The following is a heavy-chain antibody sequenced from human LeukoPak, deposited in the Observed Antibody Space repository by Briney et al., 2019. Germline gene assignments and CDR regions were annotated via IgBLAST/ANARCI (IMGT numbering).Heavy chain of an antibody. Sequence: SETLSLTFAVSGGSISSGGYAWGWLRQPPGKGLEWVGYIYHSGSTYYNPSLKSRVTISVDRSKNQLSLKLSSVTDADTAVYYCARGAHLYDSSGYKAFDIWGQGTMVTVSS. CDR1: GGSISSGGYA. D-gene: IGHD3-22*01. J-gene: IGHJ3*02. V-gene: IGHV4-30-2*01. CDR3: ARGAHLYDSSGYKAFDI. CDR2: IYHSGST.